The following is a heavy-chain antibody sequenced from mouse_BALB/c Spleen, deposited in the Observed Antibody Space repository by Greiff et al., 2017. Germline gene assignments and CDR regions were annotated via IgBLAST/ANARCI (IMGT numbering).Heavy chain of an antibody. CDR3: ARSRGLHYYGYVKDY. V-gene: IGHV1-14*01. D-gene: IGHD1-2*01. J-gene: IGHJ2*01. CDR1: GYTFTSYV. CDR2: INPYNDGT. Sequence: VQLQQSGPELVKPGASVKMSCKASGYTFTSYVMHWVKQKPGQGLEWIGYINPYNDGTKYNEKFKGKATLTSDKSSSTAYMELSSLTSEDSAVYYCARSRGLHYYGYVKDYWGQGTTLTVSS.